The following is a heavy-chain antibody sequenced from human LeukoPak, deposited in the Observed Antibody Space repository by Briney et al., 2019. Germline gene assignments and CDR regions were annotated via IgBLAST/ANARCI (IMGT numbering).Heavy chain of an antibody. CDR3: AKAGHFGWYVGVYWFDP. D-gene: IGHD6-19*01. V-gene: IGHV1-3*01. Sequence: ASVKVSCKASGYTFTSYAMHWVRQAPGQRLGWMGWINAGNGNTKYSQKFQGRVTITRDTSASTAYMELSSLRSEDTAVYYCAKAGHFGWYVGVYWFDPWGQGTLVAVSS. CDR1: GYTFTSYA. J-gene: IGHJ5*02. CDR2: INAGNGNT.